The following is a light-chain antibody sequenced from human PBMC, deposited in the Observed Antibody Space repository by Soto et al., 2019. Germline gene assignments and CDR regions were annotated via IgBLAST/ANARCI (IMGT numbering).Light chain of an antibody. CDR3: QQQSNWPLT. V-gene: IGKV3-11*01. Sequence: EIVLIQSPATLSLSPGERATRSCRASQSVSSSLACYQQNPGQAPRLLIFDASNRATGIPVRFSGSGSGTDFTLTISSLEPEDFTVYYCQQQSNWPLTFGGGTRVEIK. CDR1: QSVSSS. CDR2: DAS. J-gene: IGKJ4*01.